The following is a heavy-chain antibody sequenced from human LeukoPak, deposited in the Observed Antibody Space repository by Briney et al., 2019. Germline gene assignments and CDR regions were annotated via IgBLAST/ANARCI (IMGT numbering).Heavy chain of an antibody. Sequence: GGSLRLSCAASGFTFSSYAMSWVRQAPGKGLEWVSAISGSGGSTYYADSVKGRFTISRDNSKNTLYLQMNSLRAEDTAVYYCAKDLRVGAAPRLISSDAFDIWGQGTMVTVSS. V-gene: IGHV3-23*01. CDR1: GFTFSSYA. D-gene: IGHD1-26*01. CDR2: ISGSGGST. CDR3: AKDLRVGAAPRLISSDAFDI. J-gene: IGHJ3*02.